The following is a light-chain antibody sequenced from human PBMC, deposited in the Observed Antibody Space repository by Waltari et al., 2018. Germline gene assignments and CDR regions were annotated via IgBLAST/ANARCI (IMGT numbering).Light chain of an antibody. Sequence: DIVMTQSPVTLPATPGEPASISCRSSHSLLHSNGHNYVDWYVQKPRQPPQLLIYLGSNRASGVPDRFRCSGSGTDFTLEISRVEAEDVGLYYCMQALQTRLTFGQGTKLEI. CDR1: HSLLHSNGHNY. V-gene: IGKV2-28*01. CDR3: MQALQTRLT. CDR2: LGS. J-gene: IGKJ2*01.